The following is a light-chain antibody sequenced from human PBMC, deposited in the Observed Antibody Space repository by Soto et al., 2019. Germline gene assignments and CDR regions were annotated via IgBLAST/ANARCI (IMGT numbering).Light chain of an antibody. CDR1: QTISSW. J-gene: IGKJ1*01. CDR3: QHYNSYSPWT. CDR2: KAS. Sequence: DIQVNQSPSTLSGYVGDRVTITCRASQTISSWLAWYQQKPGKAPKLLIYKASTLKSGVPSRFSGSGSGTEFTLTISSLQPDDFATYYCQHYNSYSPWTFGQGTKVDIK. V-gene: IGKV1-5*03.